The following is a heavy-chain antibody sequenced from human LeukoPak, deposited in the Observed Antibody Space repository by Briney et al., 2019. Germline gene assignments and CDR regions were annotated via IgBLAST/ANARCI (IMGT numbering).Heavy chain of an antibody. CDR1: GFTFSSYR. D-gene: IGHD3-10*01. V-gene: IGHV3-21*04. J-gene: IGHJ5*02. CDR2: ISSSSSYI. Sequence: GGSLRLSCAASGFTFSSYRMTWVRQAPGKGLEWVSSISSSSSYIYYADSVKGRFTISRDNSKNTLYLQMNSLRAEDTALYYCAKGAPLAGDWFDPWGQGTLVTVSS. CDR3: AKGAPLAGDWFDP.